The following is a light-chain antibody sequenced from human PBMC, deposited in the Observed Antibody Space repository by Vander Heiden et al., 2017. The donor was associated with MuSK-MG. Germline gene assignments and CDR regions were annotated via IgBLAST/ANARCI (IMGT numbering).Light chain of an antibody. CDR2: GNS. CDR3: STWDFSLSAPV. Sequence: QSAPTQDAPVLGTVGQRVSLSLSGTSANIGSYDVGWYQQISPGAPITVSFGNSLPSGIPGRFSVSKSGTTSSLTIWALQPEDEADYFCSTWDFSLSAPVFGGGTKLTVL. V-gene: IGLV1-44*01. J-gene: IGLJ3*02. CDR1: SANIGSYD.